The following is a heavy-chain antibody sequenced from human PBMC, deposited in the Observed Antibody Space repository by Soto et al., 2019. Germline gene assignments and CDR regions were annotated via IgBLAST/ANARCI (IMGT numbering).Heavy chain of an antibody. V-gene: IGHV3-48*01. CDR1: GFTFSSYS. J-gene: IGHJ4*02. CDR2: ISSSSSTI. CDR3: ARDPLIVVVPAAMFDY. Sequence: GGSLRLSCAASGFTFSSYSMNWVRQAPGKGLEWVSYISSSSSTIYYADSVKGRFTISRDNAKNSLYLQMNSLRAEDTAVYYCARDPLIVVVPAAMFDYWGQGTLVTVSS. D-gene: IGHD2-2*01.